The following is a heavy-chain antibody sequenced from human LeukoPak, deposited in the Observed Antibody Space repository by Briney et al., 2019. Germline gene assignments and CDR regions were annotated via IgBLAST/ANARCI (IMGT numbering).Heavy chain of an antibody. CDR2: INTNTGNP. Sequence: ASVKVSCKASGYTFTSYDINWVRQAPGQGLEWMGWINTNTGNPTYAQGFTGRFVFSLDTSVSTAYLQISSLKAEDTAVYYCARDYYGSGSYLQTDYWGQGTLVTVSS. J-gene: IGHJ4*02. CDR1: GYTFTSYD. D-gene: IGHD3-10*01. CDR3: ARDYYGSGSYLQTDY. V-gene: IGHV7-4-1*02.